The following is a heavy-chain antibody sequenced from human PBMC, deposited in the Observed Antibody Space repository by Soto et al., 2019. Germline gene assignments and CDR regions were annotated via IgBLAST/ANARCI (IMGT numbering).Heavy chain of an antibody. CDR1: GYTFTSYA. V-gene: IGHV1-3*01. J-gene: IGHJ3*02. CDR3: ATRLRFLEWLLTNDAFDI. D-gene: IGHD3-3*01. Sequence: QVQLVQSGAEVKKPGAPVKVSCKASGYTFTSYAMHWVRQAPGQRLEWMGWINAGNGNTKYSQKFQGRVTITRDTSASTAYMELSSLRSEDTAVYYCATRLRFLEWLLTNDAFDIWGQGTMVTVSS. CDR2: INAGNGNT.